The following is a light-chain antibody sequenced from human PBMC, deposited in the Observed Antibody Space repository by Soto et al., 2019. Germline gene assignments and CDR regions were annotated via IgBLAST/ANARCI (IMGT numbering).Light chain of an antibody. Sequence: QSVLTQSASVSGSPGQSITISCTGTSSDVGGYKFVSWYQQHPGKAPKLMIYEVNNRPSGVSNRFSGSKSGNTASLTISGLQAEDEADYYCSSYISSNTLGFGGGTKLTV. J-gene: IGLJ3*02. CDR1: SSDVGGYKF. CDR2: EVN. CDR3: SSYISSNTLG. V-gene: IGLV2-14*01.